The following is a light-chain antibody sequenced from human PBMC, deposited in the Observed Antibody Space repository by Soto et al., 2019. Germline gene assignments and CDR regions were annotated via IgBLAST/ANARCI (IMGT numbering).Light chain of an antibody. Sequence: DIKMTQSPSTLSAPVGDRVTITCRASQSISSWLAWYQQKPGKAPKLLIYDASSLESGVPSRFSGSGSGTEFTLTISSLQPDDFATYYCQQYNSYLITFGQGTLL. CDR3: QQYNSYLIT. CDR1: QSISSW. CDR2: DAS. V-gene: IGKV1-5*01. J-gene: IGKJ5*01.